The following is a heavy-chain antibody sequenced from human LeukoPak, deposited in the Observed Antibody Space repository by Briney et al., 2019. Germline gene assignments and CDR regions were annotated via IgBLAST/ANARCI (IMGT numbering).Heavy chain of an antibody. CDR2: IIPIFGTA. CDR3: ARGSGKTNYGMDV. J-gene: IGHJ6*04. D-gene: IGHD3-10*01. CDR1: GGTFSSYA. V-gene: IGHV1-69*06. Sequence: SVNVSCKCSGGTFSSYAISWVGQAPGQGLEWLGGIIPIFGTANYAQKFQGRVTITADKSTSTAYMELSSLRSEDTAVYYCARGSGKTNYGMDVWGKGTTVTVSS.